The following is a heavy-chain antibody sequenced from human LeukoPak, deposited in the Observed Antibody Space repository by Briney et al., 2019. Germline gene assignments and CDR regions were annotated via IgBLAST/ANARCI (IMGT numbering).Heavy chain of an antibody. CDR1: GGTFSSYA. D-gene: IGHD3-3*01. V-gene: IGHV1-69*05. CDR3: ARDQSLRFLEWLRGPVGWFDP. Sequence: ASVKVSCKASGGTFSSYAISWVRQAPGQGLEWMGGIIPIFGTANYAQKLQGRVTMTTDTSTSTAYMELRSLRSDDTAVYYCARDQSLRFLEWLRGPVGWFDPWGQGTLVTVSS. CDR2: IIPIFGTA. J-gene: IGHJ5*02.